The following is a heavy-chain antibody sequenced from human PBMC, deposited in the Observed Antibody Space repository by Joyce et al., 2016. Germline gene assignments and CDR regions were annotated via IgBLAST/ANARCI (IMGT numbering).Heavy chain of an antibody. D-gene: IGHD2-15*01. J-gene: IGHJ3*01. V-gene: IGHV5-51*01. CDR2: LYPFDSDT. Sequence: EEQLVQSGAEVKKSGESLKISCTGSGYSFTTYRIGWVRQKPGRGLEWVWILYPFDSDTKYSPSFQGQVTISADKSISTAYLHWSSLKASDTAIYYCARLFQAGILGRVVAKIGAFDVWGQGTMVSVSS. CDR1: GYSFTTYR. CDR3: ARLFQAGILGRVVAKIGAFDV.